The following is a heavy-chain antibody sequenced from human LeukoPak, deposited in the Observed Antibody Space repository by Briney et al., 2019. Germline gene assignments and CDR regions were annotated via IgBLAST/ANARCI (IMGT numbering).Heavy chain of an antibody. CDR2: IYSGGGT. Sequence: GGSLRLSCAASGFSVSSKYTNWVRQAPGKGLEWVSVIYSGGGTYYADSVKGRFTISRDNSKNTLYLQMNSLRVEDTAVYYCAREMMVAATPRFDYWGQGTLVTVSS. D-gene: IGHD2-15*01. V-gene: IGHV3-53*01. CDR1: GFSVSSKY. J-gene: IGHJ4*02. CDR3: AREMMVAATPRFDY.